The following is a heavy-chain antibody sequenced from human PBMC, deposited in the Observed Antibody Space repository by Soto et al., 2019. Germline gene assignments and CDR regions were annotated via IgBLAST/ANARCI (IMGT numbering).Heavy chain of an antibody. CDR3: AKVAPLTIFGVVIPAGGWFDP. CDR2: ISYDGSNK. J-gene: IGHJ5*02. CDR1: GFTFSSYG. D-gene: IGHD3-3*01. Sequence: PGGSLRLSCAASGFTFSSYGMHWVRQAPGKGLEWVAVISYDGSNKYYADSMKGRFTISRDNSKNRLYLQMNSLRAEDTAVYYCAKVAPLTIFGVVIPAGGWFDPWGQGTLVTVSS. V-gene: IGHV3-30*18.